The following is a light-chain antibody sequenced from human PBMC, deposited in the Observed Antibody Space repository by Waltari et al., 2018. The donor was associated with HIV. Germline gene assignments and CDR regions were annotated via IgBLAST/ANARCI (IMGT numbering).Light chain of an antibody. V-gene: IGLV1-40*01. J-gene: IGLJ1*01. CDR3: QSFDSSLSGYV. CDR1: RANIGAGFE. Sequence: QSVLTQPPSVSGAPGQRVTISCTGSRANIGAGFEVHWYQQLPGTAPNHLIYDNTNRPSGVPDRFSGSRSGSSASLAITGLQAEDEADYYCQSFDSSLSGYVFGTGTKVTVL. CDR2: DNT.